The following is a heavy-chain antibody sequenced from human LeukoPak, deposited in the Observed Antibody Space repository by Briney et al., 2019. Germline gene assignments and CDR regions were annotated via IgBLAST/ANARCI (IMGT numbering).Heavy chain of an antibody. CDR1: GFTFSSYA. Sequence: GGSLRLSCAASGFTFSSYAMSWVRQAPGKGLEWVSAISGSGGSTYYADSVKGRFTISRDNSKNTVNVQMNSLRAEDTAVYYCARGPYDSSGYYYPYYFDYWGQGTLVTVSS. D-gene: IGHD3-22*01. J-gene: IGHJ4*02. V-gene: IGHV3-23*01. CDR2: ISGSGGST. CDR3: ARGPYDSSGYYYPYYFDY.